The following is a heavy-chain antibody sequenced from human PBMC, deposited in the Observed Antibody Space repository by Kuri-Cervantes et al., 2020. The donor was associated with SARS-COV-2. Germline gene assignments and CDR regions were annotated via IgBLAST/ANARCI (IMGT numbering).Heavy chain of an antibody. Sequence: ASVKVSCKASGGTFSNYGISWVRQAPGQGLEWMGWISAYNGNTNYAQKLQGRVTMTTDTSTSTAYMELRSLRSDDTAVYYCARSLRTIFGVVIAIDYWGQGTLVT. J-gene: IGHJ4*02. V-gene: IGHV1-18*01. CDR3: ARSLRTIFGVVIAIDY. CDR2: ISAYNGNT. CDR1: GGTFSNYG. D-gene: IGHD3-3*01.